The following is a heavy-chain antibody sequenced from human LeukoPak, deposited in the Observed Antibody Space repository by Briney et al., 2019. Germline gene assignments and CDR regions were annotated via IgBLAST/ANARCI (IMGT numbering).Heavy chain of an antibody. J-gene: IGHJ4*02. Sequence: AQTLSLTCTVSGGSISSYDWSWIRQPAGKGLEWIGHFYSSGSTNYNPSLKSRVTMSIDTPKNQFSLKLSSVTAADTAVYFCARGSRSPWHSDYWGQGTLVT. CDR3: ARGSRSPWHSDY. D-gene: IGHD2/OR15-2a*01. CDR2: FYSSGST. V-gene: IGHV4-4*07. CDR1: GGSISSYD.